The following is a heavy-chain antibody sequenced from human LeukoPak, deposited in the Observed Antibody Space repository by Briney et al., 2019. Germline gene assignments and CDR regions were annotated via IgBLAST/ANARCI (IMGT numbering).Heavy chain of an antibody. V-gene: IGHV3-53*01. Sequence: PGGSLRLSCAASGFTVSSNYMSWVRQAPGKGLEWVSVIYSGGSTYYADSVKGRFTISRDNSKNTLYLQMNSLRAEDKAVYYCARGSSWSSHIDYWGQGTLVTVSS. J-gene: IGHJ4*02. CDR2: IYSGGST. D-gene: IGHD6-13*01. CDR3: ARGSSWSSHIDY. CDR1: GFTVSSNY.